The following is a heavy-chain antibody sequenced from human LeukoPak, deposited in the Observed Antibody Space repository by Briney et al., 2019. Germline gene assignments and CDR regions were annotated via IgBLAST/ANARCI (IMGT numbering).Heavy chain of an antibody. CDR3: ARAPPGWNDLCFDY. Sequence: GGSLRLSCAASGFTFSSYAMHWVRQAPGKGLEWVAVISYDGSNKYYADSVKGRFTISRDNSKNTLYLQMNSLRAEDTAVYYCARAPPGWNDLCFDYWGQGTLVTVSS. D-gene: IGHD1-1*01. CDR1: GFTFSSYA. J-gene: IGHJ4*02. V-gene: IGHV3-30-3*01. CDR2: ISYDGSNK.